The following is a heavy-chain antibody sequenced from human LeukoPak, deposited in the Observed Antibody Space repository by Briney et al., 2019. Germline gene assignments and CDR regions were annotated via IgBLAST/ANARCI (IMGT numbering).Heavy chain of an antibody. V-gene: IGHV3-48*04. CDR3: ARGPHHYDSSGYYYDYFDY. Sequence: PGGSLRLSCAASGFTFSSYSMNWVRQAPGKGLEWVSYISSSSSTIYYADSVKGRFTISRDNAKNSLYLQMNSLRAEDTAVYYCARGPHHYDSSGYYYDYFDYWGQGTLVTVSS. CDR2: ISSSSSTI. D-gene: IGHD3-22*01. CDR1: GFTFSSYS. J-gene: IGHJ4*02.